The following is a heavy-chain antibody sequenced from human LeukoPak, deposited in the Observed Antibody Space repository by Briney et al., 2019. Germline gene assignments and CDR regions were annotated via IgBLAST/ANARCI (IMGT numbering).Heavy chain of an antibody. CDR2: IYTTGST. CDR1: GGSISSGSYY. CDR3: ARTGDSPFDY. J-gene: IGHJ4*02. V-gene: IGHV4-61*02. Sequence: SQTLSLTCTVSGGSISSGSYYWSWIRQPAGKSLEWIGRIYTTGSTNYTPSLKRGVTISVDTSKNQFSLNLNSVTAADTAVYYCARTGDSPFDYWGQGTLVTVSS.